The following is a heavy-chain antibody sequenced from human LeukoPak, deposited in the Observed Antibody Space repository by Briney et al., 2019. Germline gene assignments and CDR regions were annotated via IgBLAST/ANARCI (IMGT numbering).Heavy chain of an antibody. V-gene: IGHV3-23*01. CDR2: ISGSGGST. CDR3: AKRGSGYDSGVVDY. Sequence: GWSLRLSCAASGFTFSSYAMSWVRQAPGKGLEWVSAISGSGGSTYYADSVKGRFTISRDNSKNTLYLQMNSLRAEDTAVYYCAKRGSGYDSGVVDYWGQGTLVTVSS. D-gene: IGHD5-12*01. J-gene: IGHJ4*02. CDR1: GFTFSSYA.